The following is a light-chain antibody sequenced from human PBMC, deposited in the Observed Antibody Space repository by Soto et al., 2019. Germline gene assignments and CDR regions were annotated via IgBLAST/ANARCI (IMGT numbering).Light chain of an antibody. CDR1: SSDVGAYDY. CDR3: CSYAGSYASDYV. J-gene: IGLJ1*01. CDR2: DVS. Sequence: QSVLTQPPSVSGSPGQSVTISCTGTSSDVGAYDYVSWYQQHPGKAPKLMIYDVSKRPSGVPDRFSGSKSGNTSSRTISGLQAEDEADYYCCSYAGSYASDYVFGAGTKLTVL. V-gene: IGLV2-11*01.